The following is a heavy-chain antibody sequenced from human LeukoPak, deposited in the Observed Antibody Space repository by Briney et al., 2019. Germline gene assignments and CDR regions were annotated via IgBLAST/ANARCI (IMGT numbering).Heavy chain of an antibody. CDR2: ISSSSSYI. J-gene: IGHJ4*02. D-gene: IGHD6-13*01. Sequence: GGSLRLFCAASGFTFSSYSMNWVRQAPGKGLEWVSSISSSSSYIYYADSVKGRFTISRDNAKNSLYLQMNSLRAEDTAVYYCASSEQLDDYWGQGTLVTVSS. V-gene: IGHV3-21*01. CDR3: ASSEQLDDY. CDR1: GFTFSSYS.